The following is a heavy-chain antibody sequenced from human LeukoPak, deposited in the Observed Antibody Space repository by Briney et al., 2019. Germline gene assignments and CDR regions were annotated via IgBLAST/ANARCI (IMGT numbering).Heavy chain of an antibody. D-gene: IGHD3-22*01. CDR3: ARGGEYYDSSGRIPYAFDI. CDR1: GGSISSYY. Sequence: PSETLSLTCTVSGGSISSYYWSWIRQPPGKGLEWIGYIHYSGSTNYNPSLRSRVTISVDTSKNQFSLKLSSVTAADTAVYYCARGGEYYDSSGRIPYAFDIWGQGTMVIVSS. V-gene: IGHV4-59*01. CDR2: IHYSGST. J-gene: IGHJ3*02.